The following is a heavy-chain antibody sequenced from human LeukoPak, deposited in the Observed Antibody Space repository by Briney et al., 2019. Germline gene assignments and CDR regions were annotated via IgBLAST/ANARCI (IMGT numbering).Heavy chain of an antibody. D-gene: IGHD5-24*01. V-gene: IGHV3-21*06. J-gene: IGHJ6*03. CDR3: ARDDGRAPQGYYYYYMDV. CDR1: GFTFISHS. Sequence: GGSLRLSCAASGFTFISHSMTWVRQAPGKGLEWVSSISSSGLYKYYADSVKGRFTISRDNAKNSLYLQMNSLRAEDTAVYYCARDDGRAPQGYYYYYMDVWGNGTAVTVSS. CDR2: ISSSGLYK.